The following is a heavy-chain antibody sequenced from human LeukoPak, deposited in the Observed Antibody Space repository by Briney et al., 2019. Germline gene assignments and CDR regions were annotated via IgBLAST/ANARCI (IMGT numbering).Heavy chain of an antibody. J-gene: IGHJ4*02. V-gene: IGHV3-53*01. CDR1: GFTVSSNS. CDR3: ARRSGAYSHPYDY. Sequence: GGSLRLSCTVSGFTVSSNSMSWVRQAPGKGLEWVSFIYSDNTHYSDSVKGRFTISRDNSKNTLYLQMNSLRAEDTAVYYCARRSGAYSHPYDYWGQGTLVTVSS. CDR2: IYSDNT. D-gene: IGHD4/OR15-4a*01.